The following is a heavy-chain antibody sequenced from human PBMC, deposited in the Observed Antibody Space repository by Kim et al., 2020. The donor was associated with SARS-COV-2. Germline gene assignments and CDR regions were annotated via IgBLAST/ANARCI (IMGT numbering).Heavy chain of an antibody. J-gene: IGHJ4*02. CDR3: ARGHSGSYYLGVDY. V-gene: IGHV4-59*09. D-gene: IGHD1-26*01. Sequence: IPYHRSRITISIDTSKNQFSLNLSSVTAADTAVYYCARGHSGSYYLGVDYWGQGTLVTVSS.